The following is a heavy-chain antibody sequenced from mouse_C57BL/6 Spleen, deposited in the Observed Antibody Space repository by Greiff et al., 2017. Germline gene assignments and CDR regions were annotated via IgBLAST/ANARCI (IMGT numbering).Heavy chain of an antibody. J-gene: IGHJ2*01. V-gene: IGHV1-64*01. Sequence: QVQLQQPGAELVKPGASVKLSCKASGYTFTSYWMHWVKQRPGQGLEWIGMIHPNSGSTNYNEKFKGKATLTVDKSSSTAYMQLSSLTSEDSAVYYCARSDYYGGDFDYWGQGTTLTVSS. CDR1: GYTFTSYW. CDR3: ARSDYYGGDFDY. D-gene: IGHD1-1*01. CDR2: IHPNSGST.